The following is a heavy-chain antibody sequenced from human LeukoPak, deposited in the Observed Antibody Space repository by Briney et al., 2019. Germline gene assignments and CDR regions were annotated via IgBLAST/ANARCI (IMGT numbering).Heavy chain of an antibody. J-gene: IGHJ4*02. CDR3: ASNWSDFDY. CDR1: GLTFNNAW. D-gene: IGHD1-1*01. V-gene: IGHV4-34*01. Sequence: GSLRLSCAASGLTFNNAWMSWIRQPPGKGLEWIGEINHSGSTNYNPSLKSRVTISVDTSKNQFSLKLSSVTAADTAVYYCASNWSDFDYWGQGILVTVSS. CDR2: INHSGST.